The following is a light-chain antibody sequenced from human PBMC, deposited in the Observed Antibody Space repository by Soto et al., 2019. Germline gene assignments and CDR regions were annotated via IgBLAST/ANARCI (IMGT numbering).Light chain of an antibody. V-gene: IGKV3-20*01. CDR3: QQYGSAPIT. CDR2: GAS. Sequence: EIVMTQSPDTLSVSRGERATLPPSASQSVSSNLAWYQQKPGQAPRLLIHGASSRATGIPDRFSGSGSGTDFTLTISRLEPEDFAVYYCQQYGSAPITFGGGTKVDI. CDR1: QSVSSN. J-gene: IGKJ4*01.